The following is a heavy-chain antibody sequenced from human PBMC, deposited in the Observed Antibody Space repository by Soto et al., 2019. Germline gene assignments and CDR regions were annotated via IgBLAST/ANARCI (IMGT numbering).Heavy chain of an antibody. CDR2: INPSGGST. Sequence: EASVKVSCKASGYTFTSYYMHWVRQAPGQGLEWMGIINPSGGSTSYAQKFQGRVTMTRDTSTDTVYMELSSLRSEDTAVYYCASGVTGYGTRGAEYFQHWGQGTLVTVSS. J-gene: IGHJ1*01. CDR3: ASGVTGYGTRGAEYFQH. CDR1: GYTFTSYY. D-gene: IGHD3-9*01. V-gene: IGHV1-46*01.